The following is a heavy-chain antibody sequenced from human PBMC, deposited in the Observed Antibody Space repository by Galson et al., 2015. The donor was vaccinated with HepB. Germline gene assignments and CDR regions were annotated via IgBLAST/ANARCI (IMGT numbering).Heavy chain of an antibody. J-gene: IGHJ4*02. D-gene: IGHD2-15*01. CDR1: GYTFTDFH. CDR3: AREVVRADFDY. V-gene: IGHV1-2*02. Sequence: SVKVSCKASGYTFTDFHLHWVRQAPGQGLDWMGWISPNTGGTHYAQKFQGRVTMTRDTSISTAYMELSRLTSDDTAMYYCAREVVRADFDYWGQGTLVTVSS. CDR2: ISPNTGGT.